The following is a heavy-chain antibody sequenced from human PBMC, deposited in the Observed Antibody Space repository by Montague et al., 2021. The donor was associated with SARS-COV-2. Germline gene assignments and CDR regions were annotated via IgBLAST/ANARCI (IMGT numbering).Heavy chain of an antibody. CDR1: GGSINSGGYY. Sequence: TLSLTCTVSGGSINSGGYYWSWIRQHPGKGLEWIGYIYYSGSTYYNPSLKSRLTMSVDTSKNQFSLKLSSVTAADTAVYYCGRVHFVSSGWYPDAFDIWGQGTMVTVSS. CDR2: IYYSGST. J-gene: IGHJ3*02. V-gene: IGHV4-31*03. CDR3: GRVHFVSSGWYPDAFDI. D-gene: IGHD6-19*01.